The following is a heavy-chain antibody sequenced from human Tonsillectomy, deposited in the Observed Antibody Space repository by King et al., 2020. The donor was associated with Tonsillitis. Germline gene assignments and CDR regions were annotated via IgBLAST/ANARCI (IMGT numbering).Heavy chain of an antibody. Sequence: QLVQSGGGLVQPGRSLRLSCTASGFTFGDYAMNWFRQAPGKGLEWVGFIRSKPYGGTTEYAASVKGRFTISRDDSKSIAYLQMNSLKTEDTAVYYCTRDQDISLIVVIPHDAFDIWGQGTMVTVSS. D-gene: IGHD3-22*01. V-gene: IGHV3-49*03. CDR1: GFTFGDYA. CDR2: IRSKPYGGTT. CDR3: TRDQDISLIVVIPHDAFDI. J-gene: IGHJ3*02.